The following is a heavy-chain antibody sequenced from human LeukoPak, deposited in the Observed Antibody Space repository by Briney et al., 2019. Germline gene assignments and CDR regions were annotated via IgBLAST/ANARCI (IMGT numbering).Heavy chain of an antibody. CDR2: INHSGST. Sequence: SETLSLTCAAYGGSFSGYYWSWIRQPPGKGLEWIGKINHSGSTNYNPSPKSRVTISVDTSMNQFSLKLSSVTAADTAVYYCARGRGYCSGGSCYPFQHWGQGTLVTVSS. V-gene: IGHV4-34*01. D-gene: IGHD2-15*01. J-gene: IGHJ1*01. CDR3: ARGRGYCSGGSCYPFQH. CDR1: GGSFSGYY.